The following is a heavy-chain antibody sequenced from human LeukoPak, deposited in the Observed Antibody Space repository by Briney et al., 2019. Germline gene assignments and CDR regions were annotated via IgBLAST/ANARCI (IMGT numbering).Heavy chain of an antibody. CDR2: INPNSGDT. CDR1: GYAFHIYY. J-gene: IGHJ4*02. V-gene: IGHV1-2*02. Sequence: ASVKVSCKASGYAFHIYYLHWVRQAPGQGLEWMGWINPNSGDTNYAQKFQGRVTMTRDTSISTAYMELSRLRSDDTAVYYCARVRYRLAETYIDYWGQGTLVTVSS. D-gene: IGHD3-16*01. CDR3: ARVRYRLAETYIDY.